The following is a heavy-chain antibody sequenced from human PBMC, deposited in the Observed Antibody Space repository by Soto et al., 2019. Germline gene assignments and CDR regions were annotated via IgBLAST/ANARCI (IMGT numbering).Heavy chain of an antibody. CDR2: IYPGDSDT. CDR1: GYSFTSYW. V-gene: IGHV5-51*01. D-gene: IGHD2-2*01. CDR3: ARGYCTTTICDPWFDP. Sequence: RGESLKISCTGVGYSFTSYWIGWVRQMPGKGLEWMGIIYPGDSDTRYSPSFQGQVTISADKSITTAYLQWSSLKASDTAMYYCARGYCTTTICDPWFDPWGQGTLVTVS. J-gene: IGHJ5*02.